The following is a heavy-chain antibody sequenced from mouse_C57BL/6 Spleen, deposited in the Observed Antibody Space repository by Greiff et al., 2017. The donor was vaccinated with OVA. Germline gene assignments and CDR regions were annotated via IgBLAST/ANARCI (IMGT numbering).Heavy chain of an antibody. CDR2: INPSNGGT. D-gene: IGHD2-10*02. V-gene: IGHV1-53*01. CDR3: ARFPYGNYWYFDV. J-gene: IGHJ1*03. CDR1: GYTFTSYW. Sequence: QVQLKQPGTELVKPGASVKLSCKASGYTFTSYWMHWVKQRPGQGLEWIGNINPSNGGTNYNEKFKSKATLTVDKSSSTAYMQLSSLTSEDSAVDYCARFPYGNYWYFDVWGTGTTVTVSS.